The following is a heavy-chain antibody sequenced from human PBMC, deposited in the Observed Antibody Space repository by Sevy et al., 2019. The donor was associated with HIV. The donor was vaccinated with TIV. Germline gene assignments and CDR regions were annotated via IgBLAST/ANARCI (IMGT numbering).Heavy chain of an antibody. Sequence: VSVKVSCKVSGYTLTQLSMHWVRQAPGKGLEWMGSFDPEDGEILYAQKFQGRVTMTEDTSTDTAYMELSSLRSEDTAVYYCATTKDYYDSSASPFDYWGQGTLVTVSS. CDR3: ATTKDYYDSSASPFDY. J-gene: IGHJ4*02. D-gene: IGHD3-22*01. V-gene: IGHV1-24*01. CDR2: FDPEDGEI. CDR1: GYTLTQLS.